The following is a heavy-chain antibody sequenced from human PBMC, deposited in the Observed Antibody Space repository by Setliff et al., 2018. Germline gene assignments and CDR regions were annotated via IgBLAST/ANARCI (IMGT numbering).Heavy chain of an antibody. CDR1: GGTFSSYA. D-gene: IGHD3-16*01. J-gene: IGHJ6*02. CDR3: ARERAGGRGFTFGAIYYYYGMDV. CDR2: IIPIFGTA. V-gene: IGHV1-69*06. Sequence: SVKVSCKASGGTFSSYAISWVRQAPGQGLEWMGRIIPIFGTANYAQKFQGRVTITADKSTSTAYMELSSLRSEDTAVYYCARERAGGRGFTFGAIYYYYGMDVWGQGTTVTVSS.